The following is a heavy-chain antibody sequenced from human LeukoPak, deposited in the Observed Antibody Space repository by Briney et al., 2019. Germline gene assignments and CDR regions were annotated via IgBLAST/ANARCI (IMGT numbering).Heavy chain of an antibody. CDR2: IKPVGSEK. CDR3: ARIPDYSYGFFDY. V-gene: IGHV3-7*05. Sequence: GGSLRLSCAASRFTLSTYWMSWVRQAPGKGLEGVANIKPVGSEKYYADSVKGRFTISRDNAENSLYLQMNSLRVEDTAMYYCARIPDYSYGFFDYWGQGTLVTVSS. CDR1: RFTLSTYW. J-gene: IGHJ4*02. D-gene: IGHD5-18*01.